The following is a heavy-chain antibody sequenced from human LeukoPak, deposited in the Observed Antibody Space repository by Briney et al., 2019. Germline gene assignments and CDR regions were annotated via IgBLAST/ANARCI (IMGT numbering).Heavy chain of an antibody. CDR1: GGSISSYY. Sequence: ASETLSLTCTVSGGSISSYYWGWVRQPPGKGLEWIGNIFYSGSTYYSPSLKNRVTISLDASRNQFSLKLNSVTAADTAVYYCAKSNGYGLVDIWGQGTMVTVSS. CDR3: AKSNGYGLVDI. J-gene: IGHJ3*02. V-gene: IGHV4-59*12. CDR2: IFYSGST. D-gene: IGHD3-10*01.